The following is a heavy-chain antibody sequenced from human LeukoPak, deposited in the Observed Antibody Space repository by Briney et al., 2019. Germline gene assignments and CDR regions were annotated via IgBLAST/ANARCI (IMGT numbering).Heavy chain of an antibody. V-gene: IGHV4-59*01. J-gene: IGHJ5*02. CDR1: GGSISSYY. D-gene: IGHD2/OR15-2a*01. Sequence: PSETLSLTCTVSGGSISSYYWSWIRQPPGKRLEWIGYIYYSGSTNYNPSLRSRVTISVDTSKNQFSLKLSSVTAADTAVYYCARVSTTGFDPWGQGTLVTVSS. CDR3: ARVSTTGFDP. CDR2: IYYSGST.